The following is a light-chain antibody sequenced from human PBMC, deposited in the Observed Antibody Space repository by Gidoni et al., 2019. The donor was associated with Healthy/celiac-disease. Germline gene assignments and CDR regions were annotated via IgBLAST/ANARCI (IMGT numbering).Light chain of an antibody. CDR1: ISDVGGYNY. CDR3: CSYAGSYTLVV. V-gene: IGLV2-11*01. J-gene: IGLJ2*01. Sequence: QSALTQPRSVSGSPGQSVTISCTGTISDVGGYNYVSWYQQQPGKAPKLMIYDVSKRPSGVPDRFYGSKSGNTASLTISGLQAEDEADYYCCSYAGSYTLVVFGGGTKLTVL. CDR2: DVS.